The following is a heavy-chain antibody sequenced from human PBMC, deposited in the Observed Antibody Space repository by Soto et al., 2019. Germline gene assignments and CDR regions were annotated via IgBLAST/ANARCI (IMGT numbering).Heavy chain of an antibody. V-gene: IGHV1-2*02. CDR3: ASNLGYCSSTSCYGFDY. Sequence: RASVKVSCKASGYTFTGYYMHWVRQAPGQGLEWMGWINPNSGGTNYAQKFQGRVTMTRDTSISTAYMELSRLRSDDTAVYYCASNLGYCSSTSCYGFDYWGQGTLVTVSS. J-gene: IGHJ4*02. CDR1: GYTFTGYY. D-gene: IGHD2-2*01. CDR2: INPNSGGT.